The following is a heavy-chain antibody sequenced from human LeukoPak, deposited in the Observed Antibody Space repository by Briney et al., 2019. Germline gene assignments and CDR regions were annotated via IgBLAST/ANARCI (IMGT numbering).Heavy chain of an antibody. CDR3: ARDRGNYFDY. J-gene: IGHJ4*02. D-gene: IGHD6-13*01. Sequence: SETLSLTCTVSGGSISNYYWSWIRQAPGKGLEWIGYISYSGSTNYNPSLKSRVTISLDTSKNQYSLKLSSVTAADTAVYYCARDRGNYFDYWGQGTLVTVSS. CDR1: GGSISNYY. CDR2: ISYSGST. V-gene: IGHV4-59*12.